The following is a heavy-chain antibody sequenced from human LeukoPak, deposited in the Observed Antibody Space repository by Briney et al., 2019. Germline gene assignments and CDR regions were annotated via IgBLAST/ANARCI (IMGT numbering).Heavy chain of an antibody. CDR2: IDPADSDS. V-gene: IGHV5-51*01. CDR3: ARLIGAFSESSGYSDY. J-gene: IGHJ4*02. Sequence: GESLKISCKGSGYSFSSFWLGWVRQMPGKGLEWMGLIDPADSDSRYSPSFQGQVIFSVDKSTKTAYLQWSSLKASDTAMYYCARLIGAFSESSGYSDYWGQGALVTVSS. D-gene: IGHD3-22*01. CDR1: GYSFSSFW.